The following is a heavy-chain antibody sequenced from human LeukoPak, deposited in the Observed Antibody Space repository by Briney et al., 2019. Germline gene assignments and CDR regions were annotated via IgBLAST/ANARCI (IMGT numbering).Heavy chain of an antibody. Sequence: PGGSLRLSCAASGFTFSSYAMSWVRQAPGKGLEWVSGISGSGSRTYYADSVKGRFTISRDNSKNTLYLQMSSLRAEDTAVYYCAKDPGPLFDGYFDYWGQGTLVTVSS. D-gene: IGHD2-21*01. CDR3: AKDPGPLFDGYFDY. J-gene: IGHJ4*02. V-gene: IGHV3-23*01. CDR2: ISGSGSRT. CDR1: GFTFSSYA.